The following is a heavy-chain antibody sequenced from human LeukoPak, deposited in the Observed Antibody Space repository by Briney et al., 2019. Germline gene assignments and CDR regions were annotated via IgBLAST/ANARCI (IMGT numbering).Heavy chain of an antibody. D-gene: IGHD3-10*01. CDR2: INHSGST. CDR1: GGSFSGYY. Sequence: SETLSLTCAVYGGSFSGYYWSWIRQPPGKGLEWIGEINHSGSTNYNPSLKSRVTISVDTSKNQFSLKLSSVTAADAAVYCCARAKGSGSYFNWFDPWGQGTLVTVSS. V-gene: IGHV4-34*01. CDR3: ARAKGSGSYFNWFDP. J-gene: IGHJ5*02.